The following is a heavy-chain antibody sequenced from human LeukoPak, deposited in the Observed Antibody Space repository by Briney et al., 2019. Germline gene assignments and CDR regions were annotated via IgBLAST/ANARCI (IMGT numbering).Heavy chain of an antibody. CDR1: GYTFTSYS. D-gene: IGHD2-15*01. V-gene: IGHV1-46*01. J-gene: IGHJ4*02. CDR3: ARVDGSPDY. Sequence: GASVKVSCKASGYTFTSYSMQWVRQAPGQGLEWMGIINPSGDSTSYTQKLQGRLTMTRDTSTNTVYMELSSLRSDDTAVYFCARVDGSPDYWGQGTLVTVSS. CDR2: INPSGDST.